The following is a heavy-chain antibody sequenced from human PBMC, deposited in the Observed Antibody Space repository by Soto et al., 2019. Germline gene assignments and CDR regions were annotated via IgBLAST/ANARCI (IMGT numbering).Heavy chain of an antibody. V-gene: IGHV3-23*01. Sequence: GGSLRLSCAASGFIFENFGMSWVRQAPGKGLEWISSISGSGFRKYYADSVKGRFTISRDNSKSTVYLELNNLSAEDTAVYHCAKNQGVELVPLATVDWFDPWGQGSVVTVSS. CDR2: ISGSGFRK. D-gene: IGHD1-26*01. CDR1: GFIFENFG. CDR3: AKNQGVELVPLATVDWFDP. J-gene: IGHJ5*02.